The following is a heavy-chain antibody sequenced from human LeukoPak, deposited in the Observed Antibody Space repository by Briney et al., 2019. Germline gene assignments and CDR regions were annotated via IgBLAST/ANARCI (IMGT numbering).Heavy chain of an antibody. Sequence: PSETLSLTCTVSGVSISSSNSYWGWIRQPPGKGLEWIGSIYYTGNTYYNASLKSRVTISIDTSKNQVSLRLTSVTATDTAMYYCARQTGSGLFTLPGGQGTLVTVSS. D-gene: IGHD3/OR15-3a*01. V-gene: IGHV4-39*01. J-gene: IGHJ4*02. CDR2: IYYTGNT. CDR1: GVSISSSNSY. CDR3: ARQTGSGLFTLP.